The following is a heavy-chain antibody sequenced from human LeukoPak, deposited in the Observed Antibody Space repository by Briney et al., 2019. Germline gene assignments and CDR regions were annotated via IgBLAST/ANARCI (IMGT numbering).Heavy chain of an antibody. D-gene: IGHD5-12*01. CDR3: ARVTDDSGYDLTYYYYYYMDV. J-gene: IGHJ6*03. CDR2: ISGNGDNT. Sequence: PGGSLRLSCAASGFTFSTYAMHWVRQAPGKGLEYVSGISGNGDNTYYANSVKGRFTISRDNSKNTVYLQMGSLGAEDTAVYYCARVTDDSGYDLTYYYYYYMDVWGKGTTVTVSS. V-gene: IGHV3-64*01. CDR1: GFTFSTYA.